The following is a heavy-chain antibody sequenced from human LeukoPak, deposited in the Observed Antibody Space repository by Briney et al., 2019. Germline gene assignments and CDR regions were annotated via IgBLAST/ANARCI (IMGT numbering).Heavy chain of an antibody. V-gene: IGHV3-7*01. CDR3: ARVNDFWSGYHYYYYYYYMDV. CDR1: GFTFSSYW. J-gene: IGHJ6*03. Sequence: PGGSLRLSCAASGFTFSSYWMSWVRQAPGKGLEWVANIKQDGSEKYYVDSVKGRFTISRDNAKNSLYLQMNSLRAEDTAVYYCARVNDFWSGYHYYYYYYYMDVWGKGTTVTVSS. CDR2: IKQDGSEK. D-gene: IGHD3-3*01.